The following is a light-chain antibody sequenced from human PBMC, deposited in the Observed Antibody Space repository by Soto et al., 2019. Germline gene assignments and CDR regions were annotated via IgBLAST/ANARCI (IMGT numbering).Light chain of an antibody. CDR1: SSNIGSNP. CDR2: DND. J-gene: IGLJ1*01. CDR3: ATWDDSRNGYV. V-gene: IGLV1-44*01. Sequence: QSVLTQPPSASGTPGQRVTISASGSSSNIGSNPVSWYQQRPGTAPKLLIYDNDERPSGVPVRFSGSKSATSASLAISGLQSKDEGDYYCATWDDSRNGYVFGPGTKLTVL.